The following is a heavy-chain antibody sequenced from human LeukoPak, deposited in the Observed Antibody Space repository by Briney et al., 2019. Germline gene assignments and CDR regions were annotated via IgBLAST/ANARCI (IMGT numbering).Heavy chain of an antibody. CDR1: GGSISSYY. CDR3: ARGSSLGAFYYYMDV. D-gene: IGHD3-16*01. J-gene: IGHJ6*03. Sequence: PSETLSLTCTVSGGSISSYYWSWIRQPPGKGLEWIGYIYYSGSTNYNPSLKSRVTISVDTSKNQFSLKLSSVTAADTAVYYCARGSSLGAFYYYMDVWGKGTTVTVSS. V-gene: IGHV4-59*01. CDR2: IYYSGST.